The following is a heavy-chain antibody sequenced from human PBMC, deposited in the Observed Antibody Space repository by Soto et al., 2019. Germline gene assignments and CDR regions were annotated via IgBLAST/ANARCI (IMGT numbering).Heavy chain of an antibody. CDR1: GGSITTYY. Sequence: PSETLSLTCSVSGGSITTYYWSWIRQPPGKGLEWIGYIYYTGTTSYNPSLKSRVTISIDTSKKQFSLNLSSVTAADTAVYYCARDYDAAPYSSSSIGLGYWGQGTLVTVSS. J-gene: IGHJ4*02. D-gene: IGHD6-6*01. CDR3: ARDYDAAPYSSSSIGLGY. CDR2: IYYTGTT. V-gene: IGHV4-59*12.